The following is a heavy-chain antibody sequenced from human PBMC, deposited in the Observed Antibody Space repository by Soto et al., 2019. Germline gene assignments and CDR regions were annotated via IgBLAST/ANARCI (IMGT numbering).Heavy chain of an antibody. D-gene: IGHD2-15*01. CDR3: VASWLY. J-gene: IGHJ4*01. V-gene: IGHV3-15*05. Sequence: PGGSLRLSCAASGLNFSDAWMSWVRQAPGKGLEWIGRIKNEGEGGTTDYAAVVKGRFIISRDDSKNTVYLQMNSLTVADTAVYYCVASWLYWGHGNLVTVSS. CDR2: IKNEGEGGTT. CDR1: GLNFSDAW.